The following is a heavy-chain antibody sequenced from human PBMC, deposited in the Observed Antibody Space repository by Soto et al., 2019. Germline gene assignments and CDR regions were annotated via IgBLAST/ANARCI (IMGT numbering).Heavy chain of an antibody. Sequence: SETLSLTCTVSGGSISSYYWSWIRQPPGKGLEWIGYIYYSESTNYNPSLKSRVTISVDTSKNQFSLKLNAVTAADTAVYYCARDLWGYCGTDCYPLDVWGQGTTVTVS. D-gene: IGHD2-21*02. CDR2: IYYSEST. J-gene: IGHJ6*02. V-gene: IGHV4-59*01. CDR1: GGSISSYY. CDR3: ARDLWGYCGTDCYPLDV.